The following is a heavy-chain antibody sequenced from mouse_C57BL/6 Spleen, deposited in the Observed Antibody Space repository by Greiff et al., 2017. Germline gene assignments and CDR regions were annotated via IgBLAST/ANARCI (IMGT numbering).Heavy chain of an antibody. CDR2: ISSGGDYI. CDR3: TRDLTGTGFDY. Sequence: EVKLVESGEGLVKPGGSLKLSCAASGFTFSSYAMSWVRQTPEKRLEWVAYISSGGDYIYYADTVKGRFTISRDNARNTLYLQMSSLKSEDTAMYYCTRDLTGTGFDYWGQGTTLTVSS. CDR1: GFTFSSYA. V-gene: IGHV5-9-1*02. J-gene: IGHJ2*01. D-gene: IGHD4-1*01.